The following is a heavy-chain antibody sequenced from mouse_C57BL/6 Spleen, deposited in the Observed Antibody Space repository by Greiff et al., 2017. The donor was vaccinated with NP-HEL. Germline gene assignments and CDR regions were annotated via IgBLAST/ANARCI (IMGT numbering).Heavy chain of an antibody. CDR3: TTFITTVVASGTY. D-gene: IGHD1-1*01. Sequence: VQLQQSGAELVRPGASVKLSCTASGFNIKDDYMHWVKQRPEQGLEWIGWIDPENGDTEYASKFQGKATITADTSSNTAYLQLSSLTSEDTAVYYCTTFITTVVASGTYWGQGTLVTVSA. J-gene: IGHJ3*01. V-gene: IGHV14-4*01. CDR2: IDPENGDT. CDR1: GFNIKDDY.